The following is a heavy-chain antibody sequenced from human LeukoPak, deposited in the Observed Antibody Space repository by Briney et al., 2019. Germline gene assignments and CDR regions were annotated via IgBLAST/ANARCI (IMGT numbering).Heavy chain of an antibody. D-gene: IGHD3-22*01. CDR2: IWYDGSNK. Sequence: PGGSLRLSCAASGFTFSSYGMHWVRQAPGKGLEWVAVIWYDGSNKYYADSVKGRFTISRDNSKNTLYLQMNSLRAEDTAVYYCARDWDYYDSGGYFDYWGQGTLVTVSS. V-gene: IGHV3-33*08. J-gene: IGHJ4*02. CDR1: GFTFSSYG. CDR3: ARDWDYYDSGGYFDY.